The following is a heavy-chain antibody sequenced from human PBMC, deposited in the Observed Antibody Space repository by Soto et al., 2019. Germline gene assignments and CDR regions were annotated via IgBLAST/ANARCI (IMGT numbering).Heavy chain of an antibody. CDR1: GYPFSSYG. Sequence: ASVKVSCKTSGYPFSSYGISWVRQAPGQGLEWLGWISGYNGKTEYGQKVQDRLILTTDTSTNTVYMEMRNLRSDDTAVYYCARGKSPNCSGGSCYVLPYGAYYYYYGMDVWGQGTTVTVSS. CDR2: ISGYNGKT. D-gene: IGHD2-15*01. CDR3: ARGKSPNCSGGSCYVLPYGAYYYYYGMDV. J-gene: IGHJ6*02. V-gene: IGHV1-18*04.